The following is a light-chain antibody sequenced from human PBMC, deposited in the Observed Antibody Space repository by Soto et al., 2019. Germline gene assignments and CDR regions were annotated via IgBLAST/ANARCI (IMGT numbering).Light chain of an antibody. Sequence: EIVLTQSPGTLSLSPGERATLSCRATESVVSSYLAWYQLKPGQAPRLLIYDASSMATGIPYRFSGSGSGTDFTLTISRLEPEDFAVYYCQQYGSIPWTFGQGTKVEIK. CDR3: QQYGSIPWT. V-gene: IGKV3-20*01. CDR1: ESVVSSY. CDR2: DAS. J-gene: IGKJ1*01.